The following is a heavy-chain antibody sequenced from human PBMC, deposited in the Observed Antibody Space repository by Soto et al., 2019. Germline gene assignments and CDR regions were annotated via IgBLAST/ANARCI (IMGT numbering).Heavy chain of an antibody. CDR2: ISYSGST. CDR1: GGSISSDSYY. CDR3: ARIGSSGPMWYIDY. D-gene: IGHD3-22*01. Sequence: SETLSLTCTVSGGSISSDSYYWGWIRQSPEKGLEWIASISYSGSTYYNPTLKSRLIISVDTSKNQFSLKLSSVTAADTAVYYCARIGSSGPMWYIDYWGQGTLVTVSS. V-gene: IGHV4-39*01. J-gene: IGHJ4*02.